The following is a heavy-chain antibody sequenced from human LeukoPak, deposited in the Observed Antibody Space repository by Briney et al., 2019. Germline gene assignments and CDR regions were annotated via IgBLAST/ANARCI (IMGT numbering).Heavy chain of an antibody. V-gene: IGHV1-2*02. Sequence: ASVEVSCKASGYTFTGYYIHWVRQAPGQGLEWMGWISPNNGDTNYAQNFRGRVTMTRDTSITTAYMEMSTLRSDDTAMYYCSRGSSLTGNRVPSDYWGQGTLVSVSS. CDR2: ISPNNGDT. CDR1: GYTFTGYY. CDR3: SRGSSLTGNRVPSDY. D-gene: IGHD3-9*01. J-gene: IGHJ4*02.